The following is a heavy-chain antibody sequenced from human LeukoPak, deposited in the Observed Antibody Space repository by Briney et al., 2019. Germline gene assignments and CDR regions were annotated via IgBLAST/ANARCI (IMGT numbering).Heavy chain of an antibody. V-gene: IGHV3-21*01. CDR1: GFTFSIYS. J-gene: IGHJ4*02. D-gene: IGHD4-17*01. CDR2: ISSSSSSI. Sequence: GGSLRLSCTASGFTFSIYSMNWVRQAPGKGLEWVSSISSSSSSIYYVDSLKGQFTISRDNAKNSLYLQMNNLRAEDTAVYYCAREEYYGDYPLGYWGQGTLVTVSS. CDR3: AREEYYGDYPLGY.